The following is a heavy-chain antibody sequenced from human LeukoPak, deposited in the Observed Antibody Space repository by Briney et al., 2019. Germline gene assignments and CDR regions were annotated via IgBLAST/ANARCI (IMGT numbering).Heavy chain of an antibody. V-gene: IGHV5-51*01. CDR2: IYPRDSDT. CDR3: ARRVGDGYNLFDY. J-gene: IGHJ4*02. CDR1: GYSFITYW. Sequence: GESLKVSCKGSGYSFITYWIGWVRQMPGKGLAWMGIIYPRDSDTRYSPSFQGQVTFSADKSISTAYLQWSSLKASDTAIYYCARRVGDGYNLFDYWGQGTLVTVSS. D-gene: IGHD5-24*01.